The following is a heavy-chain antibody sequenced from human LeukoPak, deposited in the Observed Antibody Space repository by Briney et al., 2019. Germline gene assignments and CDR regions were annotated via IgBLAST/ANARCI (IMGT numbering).Heavy chain of an antibody. CDR3: ASEYREDHSGSQYFQH. CDR1: GFTFSSYA. D-gene: IGHD6-19*01. Sequence: RSWGSLRLSCTASGFTFSSYAMHWVRQAPGKGLEWMALISYNGSSKYYADSENGRSTVSRENSKNTLYLQMNSLRVEETAVYYCASEYREDHSGSQYFQHWGQGSLVTVSS. V-gene: IGHV3-30*04. CDR2: ISYNGSSK. J-gene: IGHJ1*01.